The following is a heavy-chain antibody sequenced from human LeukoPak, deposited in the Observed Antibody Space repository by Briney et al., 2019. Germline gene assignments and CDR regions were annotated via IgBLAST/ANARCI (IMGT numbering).Heavy chain of an antibody. D-gene: IGHD3-22*01. CDR1: GYSFTSYW. J-gene: IGHJ6*02. Sequence: GESLQTSCMCSGYSFTSYWSGWVRQMPGKGLEWMGIIYPGDSDTRYSPSFPGHITIAADKSIRTAYMPWSRLKASDTAMYSWARASYYDSSGYYYYYGMDVWGQGTTVTVSS. V-gene: IGHV5-51*01. CDR3: ARASYYDSSGYYYYYGMDV. CDR2: IYPGDSDT.